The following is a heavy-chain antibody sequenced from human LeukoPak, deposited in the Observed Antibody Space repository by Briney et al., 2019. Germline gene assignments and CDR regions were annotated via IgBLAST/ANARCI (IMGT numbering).Heavy chain of an antibody. V-gene: IGHV3-53*01. D-gene: IGHD3-22*01. CDR1: GFTVSGKY. J-gene: IGHJ4*02. Sequence: GGSLRLSCAASGFTVSGKYMSWVRQAPGKGLEWVSVIYSGGSTYYADSVKGRFTISRDNSKNTLYLQMNSLRAEDTAVYYCASGVFSQTNYYDSTGYLDYWGQGTLVTVSS. CDR2: IYSGGST. CDR3: ASGVFSQTNYYDSTGYLDY.